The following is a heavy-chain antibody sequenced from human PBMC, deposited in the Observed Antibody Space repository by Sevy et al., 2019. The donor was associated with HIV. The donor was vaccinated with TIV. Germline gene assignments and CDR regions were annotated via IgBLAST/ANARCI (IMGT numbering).Heavy chain of an antibody. V-gene: IGHV4-61*01. CDR2: IYYSGST. CDR3: ARETRMGSYFFDY. J-gene: IGHJ4*02. D-gene: IGHD3-10*01. CDR1: GDSVSSGNYF. Sequence: SETLSLTCTVFGDSVSSGNYFWTWIRQPPGKGLEWIGYIYYSGSTNYNLSLKSRLTISVDMSNNQFSLKVRSVTAADTAVYYCARETRMGSYFFDYWGQGALVTVSS.